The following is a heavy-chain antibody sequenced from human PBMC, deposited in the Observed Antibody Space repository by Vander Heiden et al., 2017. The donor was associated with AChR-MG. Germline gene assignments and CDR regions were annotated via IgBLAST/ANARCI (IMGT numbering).Heavy chain of an antibody. V-gene: IGHV3-23*01. D-gene: IGHD2-15*01. CDR2: ITVSGATT. CDR1: GFLLSRYG. J-gene: IGHJ4*02. Sequence: EVQVLESGGGLVQPGGSLRLSCAASGFLLSRYGMTWVPQAQGKGLEWVSTITVSGATTYYADAVKGRFTISRDNSKNTLYLQMNSLRAEDTAIYYCAKGGVVGLHYFDYWGQGTLVTVSS. CDR3: AKGGVVGLHYFDY.